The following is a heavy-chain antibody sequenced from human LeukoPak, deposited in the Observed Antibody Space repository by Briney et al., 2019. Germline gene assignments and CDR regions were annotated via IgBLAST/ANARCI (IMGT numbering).Heavy chain of an antibody. V-gene: IGHV3-23*01. CDR3: AMKLPGNHYYFHY. J-gene: IGHJ4*02. CDR1: GFIFSTYD. CDR2: ISYGGEYT. D-gene: IGHD1-14*01. Sequence: PGGSLRLSCAASGFIFSTYDMTWVRQAPGRGLEYVASISYGGEYTFYSGSVRGRFTVSRDNSRNILFLQMNSLRAEDTALYFCAMKLPGNHYYFHYWGQGTLVTVSS.